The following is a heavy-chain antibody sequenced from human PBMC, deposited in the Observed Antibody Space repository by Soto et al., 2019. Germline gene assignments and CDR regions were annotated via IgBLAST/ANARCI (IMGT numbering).Heavy chain of an antibody. V-gene: IGHV1-69*06. CDR2: IIPIFGTA. CDR1: GGTFSSYA. D-gene: IGHD3-10*01. J-gene: IGHJ6*02. CDR3: ARVTMVRGVIINYGMDV. Sequence: RASVKVSCKASGGTFSSYAISWVRQAPGQGLEWMGGIIPIFGTANYAQKFQGRVTITADKSTSTAYMELSSLGSEDTAVYYCARVTMVRGVIINYGMDVWGQGTTVTVSS.